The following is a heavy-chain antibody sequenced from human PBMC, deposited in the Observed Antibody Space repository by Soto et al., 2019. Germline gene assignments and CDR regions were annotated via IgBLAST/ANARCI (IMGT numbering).Heavy chain of an antibody. D-gene: IGHD2-8*01. CDR2: IWYDGSNN. V-gene: IGHV3-33*01. J-gene: IGHJ2*01. CDR1: GFTFSSYG. Sequence: QVQLVASGGGVVQPGRSLRLSCAASGFTFSSYGMHWVRQAPGKGLEWVAVIWYDGSNNYYADSVKGRFTISRDNSKNTGYLQLNSLRAEDTAVYHCARDRRFTKAPLCYFALWGRGTLVTVSS. CDR3: ARDRRFTKAPLCYFAL.